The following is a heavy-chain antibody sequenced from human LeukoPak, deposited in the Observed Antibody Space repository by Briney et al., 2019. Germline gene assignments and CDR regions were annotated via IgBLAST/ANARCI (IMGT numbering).Heavy chain of an antibody. V-gene: IGHV5-51*01. CDR1: GYSFTSYW. J-gene: IGHJ4*02. CDR3: ARRGLNYYDSSGYSWDFDY. D-gene: IGHD3-22*01. CDR2: IYPGDSDT. Sequence: GESLKIPCKGSGYSFTSYWIGWVRQMPGKGLEWMGIIYPGDSDTRYSPSFQGQVTISADKSISTAYLQWSSLKASDTAMYYCARRGLNYYDSSGYSWDFDYWGQGTLVTVSS.